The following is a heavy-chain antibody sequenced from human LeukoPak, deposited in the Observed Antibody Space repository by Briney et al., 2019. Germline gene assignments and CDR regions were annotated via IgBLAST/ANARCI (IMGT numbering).Heavy chain of an antibody. CDR1: GGTFSSYA. V-gene: IGHV1-69*04. CDR2: IIPILGIA. J-gene: IGHJ4*02. Sequence: SVKVSCKASGGTFSSYAISWVRQAPGQGLEWMGRIIPILGIANYAQKFQGRVTITADKSTSTAYMELSSLRSEDTAVYYCARDVYDSSEVDYWGQGTLVTVSS. D-gene: IGHD3-22*01. CDR3: ARDVYDSSEVDY.